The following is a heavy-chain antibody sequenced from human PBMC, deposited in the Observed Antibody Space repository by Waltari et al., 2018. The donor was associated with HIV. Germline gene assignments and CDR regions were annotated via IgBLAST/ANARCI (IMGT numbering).Heavy chain of an antibody. J-gene: IGHJ3*01. D-gene: IGHD1-26*01. Sequence: QVQLLQSGSEVKRPGASAKVSCKTSGYPFTDYGTSWVRQAPRQGLEWMGWISTYNGNTKFAQTLQARISMTIDTSRHTAYMDLRSLRSDDTAVYYCARGDRAFDVWGQGTMVSVSS. CDR3: ARGDRAFDV. V-gene: IGHV1-18*01. CDR1: GYPFTDYG. CDR2: ISTYNGNT.